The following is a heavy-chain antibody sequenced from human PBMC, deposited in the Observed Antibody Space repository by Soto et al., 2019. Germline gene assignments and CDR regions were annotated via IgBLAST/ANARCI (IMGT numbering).Heavy chain of an antibody. CDR3: ARAYYYDSSGYYPYYYYYGMDV. D-gene: IGHD3-22*01. CDR1: GFTFSSYG. CDR2: IWYDGSNK. Sequence: GGSLRLSCAASGFTFSSYGMHWVRQAPGKGLEWVAVIWYDGSNKYYADSVKGRFTISRDNSKNTLYLQMNSLRAEDTAVYYCARAYYYDSSGYYPYYYYYGMDVWGQGTTVTVSS. V-gene: IGHV3-33*01. J-gene: IGHJ6*02.